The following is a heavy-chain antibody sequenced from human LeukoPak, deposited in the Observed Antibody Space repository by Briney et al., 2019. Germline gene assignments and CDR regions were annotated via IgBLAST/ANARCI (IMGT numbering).Heavy chain of an antibody. V-gene: IGHV3-7*01. J-gene: IGHJ6*04. D-gene: IGHD2-2*01. CDR2: INEDGSVQ. Sequence: PGGSLRLSCAASEFPFSSYWISWVRQPPGKGLEWVANINEDGSVQDYVDAVKGRFTISRDNAKNSLYLEINSLRVDDTAVYYCVGQLLRAVWGKGTTVTVSS. CDR3: VGQLLRAV. CDR1: EFPFSSYW.